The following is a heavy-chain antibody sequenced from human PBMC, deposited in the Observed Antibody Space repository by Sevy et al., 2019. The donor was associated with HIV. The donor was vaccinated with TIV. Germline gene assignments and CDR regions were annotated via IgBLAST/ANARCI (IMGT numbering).Heavy chain of an antibody. CDR3: ARDLRQQLALGYYYYGMDV. D-gene: IGHD6-13*01. CDR1: GFTFSSYS. Sequence: GGSLRLSCAASGFTFSSYSMNWVRQAPGKGLEWVSSTSSSSSYIYYADSVKGRFTISRDNAKNSLYLQMNSLRAEDTAVYYCARDLRQQLALGYYYYGMDVWGQGTTVTVSS. V-gene: IGHV3-21*01. J-gene: IGHJ6*02. CDR2: TSSSSSYI.